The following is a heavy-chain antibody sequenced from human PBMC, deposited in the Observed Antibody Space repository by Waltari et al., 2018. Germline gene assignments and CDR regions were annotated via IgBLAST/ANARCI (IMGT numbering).Heavy chain of an antibody. CDR2: IYYTGST. CDR3: ARGGGGDWEWFDP. J-gene: IGHJ5*02. Sequence: QVQLQASGPSLLRPSETLSLICTVSGGSISGFYWSWVRQPPGKGLDWIGYIYYTGSTNFNPSLKSRVTMSVDTSKNQFSLKLSSVTAADTAFYYCARGGGGDWEWFDPWCQGTLVTVSS. CDR1: GGSISGFY. D-gene: IGHD2-21*02. V-gene: IGHV4-59*01.